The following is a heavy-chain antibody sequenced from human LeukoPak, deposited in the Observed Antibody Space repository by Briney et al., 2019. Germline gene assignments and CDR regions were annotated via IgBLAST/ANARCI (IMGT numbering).Heavy chain of an antibody. J-gene: IGHJ4*02. CDR2: IYYSGST. CDR1: GGSISSYY. Sequence: PSETLSLTCTVSGGSISSYYWSWIRQPPGKGLEWIGYIYYSGSTNYNPSLKSRVTISVDTSKNQFSLKLSSVTAADTAVYYCARRITMVRGVCVFDYWGQGTLVTVSS. D-gene: IGHD3-10*01. V-gene: IGHV4-59*08. CDR3: ARRITMVRGVCVFDY.